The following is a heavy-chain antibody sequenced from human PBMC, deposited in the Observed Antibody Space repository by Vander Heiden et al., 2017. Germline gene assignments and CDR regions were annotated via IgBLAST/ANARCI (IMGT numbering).Heavy chain of an antibody. CDR2: MNPNSGNT. D-gene: IGHD3-3*01. CDR1: GYTFTSYD. Sequence: QVQLVQSGAEVKKPGASVKVSCKASGYTFTSYDINWVRQATGQGLEWMGWMNPNSGNTGYAQKFQGRVTRTRNTSISTAYMELSSLRSEDTAVYYCARGGSESVFSSGRRSVHYGMDVWGQGTTVTVSS. CDR3: ARGGSESVFSSGRRSVHYGMDV. V-gene: IGHV1-8*01. J-gene: IGHJ6*02.